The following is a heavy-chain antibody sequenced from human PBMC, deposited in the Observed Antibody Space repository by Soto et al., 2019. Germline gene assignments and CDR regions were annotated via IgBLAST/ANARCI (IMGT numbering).Heavy chain of an antibody. CDR2: IYHSGST. CDR3: ARSITFDWLFFDN. D-gene: IGHD3-9*01. Sequence: PSETLSLTCAVSGGSISRSNWWSWGRQPPGKGLEWIGEIYHSGSTNYHPSLKSRVTISVDKSKNQFSLKLTSLTAADTAVYYCARSITFDWLFFDNWGQGTLVTVSS. V-gene: IGHV4-4*02. J-gene: IGHJ4*02. CDR1: GGSISRSNW.